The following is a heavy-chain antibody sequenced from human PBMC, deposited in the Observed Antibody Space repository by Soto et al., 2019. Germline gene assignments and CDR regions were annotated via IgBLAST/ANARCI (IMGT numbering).Heavy chain of an antibody. CDR3: ARGPSWLSYYYYGMDV. CDR1: GYTFTSYD. J-gene: IGHJ6*02. Sequence: ASVKVSCKASGYTFTSYDINWVRQATGQGLKWMGWMNPNSGNTGYAQKFQGRVTMTRNTSISTAYMELSSLRSEDTAVYYCARGPSWLSYYYYGMDVWGQGTTVTVSS. CDR2: MNPNSGNT. D-gene: IGHD5-12*01. V-gene: IGHV1-8*01.